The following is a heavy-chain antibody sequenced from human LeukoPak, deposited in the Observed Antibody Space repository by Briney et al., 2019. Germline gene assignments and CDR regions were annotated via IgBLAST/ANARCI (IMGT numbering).Heavy chain of an antibody. Sequence: GASVKVSCKASGYTFTSYGIGWVRQAPGQGLEWMGWISAYNGNTNYAQKLQGRVTMTTDTSTSTAYMELRSLRSDDTAVYYCARAHYGDYQTYYFDYWGQGTLVTVSS. CDR2: ISAYNGNT. CDR1: GYTFTSYG. V-gene: IGHV1-18*01. CDR3: ARAHYGDYQTYYFDY. J-gene: IGHJ4*02. D-gene: IGHD4-17*01.